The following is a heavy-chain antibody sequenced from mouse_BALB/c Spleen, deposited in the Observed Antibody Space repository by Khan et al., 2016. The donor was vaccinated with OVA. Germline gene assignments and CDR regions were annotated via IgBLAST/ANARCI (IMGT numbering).Heavy chain of an antibody. J-gene: IGHJ2*01. V-gene: IGHV1S135*01. D-gene: IGHD2-1*01. CDR2: IDPFNGGI. CDR1: GYSFTSYY. CDR3: TSYGTDY. Sequence: VQLQQSGPELMKPGASVKISCKASGYSFTSYYIHWTKQSPGKSLEWIGCIDPFNGGISYNQKFKGKAALTVDESSSTAYMQLSSLTSEDSADNYCTSYGTDYWGQGTTLTVSS.